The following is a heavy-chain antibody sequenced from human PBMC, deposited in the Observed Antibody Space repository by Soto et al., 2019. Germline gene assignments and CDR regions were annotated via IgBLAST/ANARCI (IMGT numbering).Heavy chain of an antibody. D-gene: IGHD6-19*01. Sequence: QITLKESGPPLVKPTQTLTLTCTFSGFSLSTTRVAVGRIRQPPGKALEWLALIYWDDDKRYSPFLKSRLTITKDTSKNQVVLKMTNMDPVDTATYYCAHSVVAGLGYYFDYWGQGTLVTVSS. CDR1: GFSLSTTRVA. J-gene: IGHJ4*02. CDR2: IYWDDDK. V-gene: IGHV2-5*02. CDR3: AHSVVAGLGYYFDY.